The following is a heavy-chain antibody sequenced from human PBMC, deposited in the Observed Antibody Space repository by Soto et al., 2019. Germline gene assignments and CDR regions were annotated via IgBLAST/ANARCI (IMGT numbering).Heavy chain of an antibody. Sequence: PGGSLRLSCAASGFTVSSNYMSWVRQAPGKGLEWVSVIYSGGSTYYADSVKGRFTISRDNSKNTLYLQMNSLRAEDTAVYYCARARRSKNFDYWGQGTLVTVSS. CDR3: ARARRSKNFDY. V-gene: IGHV3-53*01. CDR1: GFTVSSNY. J-gene: IGHJ4*02. CDR2: IYSGGST.